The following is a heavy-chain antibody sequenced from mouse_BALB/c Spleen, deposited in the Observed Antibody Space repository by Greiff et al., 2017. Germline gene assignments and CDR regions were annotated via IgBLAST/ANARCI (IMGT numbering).Heavy chain of an antibody. D-gene: IGHD1-1*01. CDR1: GFTFSDFY. CDR2: SRNKANDYTT. Sequence: EVNLVESGGGLVQPGGSLRLSCAPSGFTFSDFYMEWVRQPPGKRLEWIAASRNKANDYTTEYSASVKGRFIVSRDTSQSILYLQMNALRAEDTAIYYCARDYGSSLYYYAMDYWGQGTSVTVSS. J-gene: IGHJ4*01. V-gene: IGHV7-1*02. CDR3: ARDYGSSLYYYAMDY.